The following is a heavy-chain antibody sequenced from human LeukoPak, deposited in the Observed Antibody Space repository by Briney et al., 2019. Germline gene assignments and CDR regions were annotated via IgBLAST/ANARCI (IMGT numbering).Heavy chain of an antibody. CDR2: LSDSGGST. D-gene: IGHD4-11*01. CDR3: AKASRATLTTVINWFDP. CDR1: GFTFTTYA. V-gene: IGHV3-23*01. J-gene: IGHJ5*02. Sequence: PGGSLRLSCAASGFTFTTYAMSWVRQAPGKGLEWVSCLSDSGGSTYYADSVKGRFTISRDNSKNTLYLQMNSLRVEDTAVYYCAKASRATLTTVINWFDPWGQGTPVTVSS.